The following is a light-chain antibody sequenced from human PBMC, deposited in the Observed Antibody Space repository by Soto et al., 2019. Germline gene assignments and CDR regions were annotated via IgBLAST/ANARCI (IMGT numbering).Light chain of an antibody. CDR1: ESVSSN. V-gene: IGKV3-15*01. Sequence: EIGMTQSPATLSVSPGERATLSCRASESVSSNLAWYQQKPGQAPRLLIYGASTRATGIPARFSGSGSGTEFTLTISSLQSEDFALYYCPQYNNWLTFGGGTTVQIK. CDR2: GAS. CDR3: PQYNNWLT. J-gene: IGKJ4*01.